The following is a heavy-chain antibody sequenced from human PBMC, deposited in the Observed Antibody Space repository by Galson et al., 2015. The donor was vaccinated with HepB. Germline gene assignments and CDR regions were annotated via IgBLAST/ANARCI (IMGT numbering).Heavy chain of an antibody. CDR1: GFTFSGYW. CDR2: INEDGSEK. D-gene: IGHD2-21*01. J-gene: IGHJ3*02. CDR3: ARIPRSTSEI. V-gene: IGHV3-7*01. Sequence: SLRLSCAASGFTFSGYWMSWVRQAPGKGLEWVAYINEDGSEKYYVDAVRGRFSISRDNAKNSLYLQMNSLRAEDTAVYYCARIPRSTSEIWGQGTMVTVSS.